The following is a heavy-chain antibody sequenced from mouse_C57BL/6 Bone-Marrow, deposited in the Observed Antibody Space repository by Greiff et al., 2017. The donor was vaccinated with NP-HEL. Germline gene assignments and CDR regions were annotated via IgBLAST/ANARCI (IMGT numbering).Heavy chain of an antibody. CDR1: GYTFTSYG. CDR2: IYPRSGNT. J-gene: IGHJ2*01. D-gene: IGHD2-2*01. CDR3: ARWVWLRRGGCDY. V-gene: IGHV1-81*01. Sequence: VQLQQSGAELARPGASVKLSCKASGYTFTSYGISWVKQSTGQGLEWIGEIYPRSGNTYSNEKFKGKATLTADKSSSTAYMELRSLTSEDSAVYFCARWVWLRRGGCDYWGQGTTLTVSS.